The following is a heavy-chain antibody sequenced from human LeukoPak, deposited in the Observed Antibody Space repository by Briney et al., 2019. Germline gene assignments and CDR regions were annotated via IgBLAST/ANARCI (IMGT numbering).Heavy chain of an antibody. J-gene: IGHJ1*01. CDR2: ISAYNGNT. CDR3: AFCPSSNCHAEHFQH. Sequence: ASVKVSCKASGYTFTNYGISWVRQAPGQGLEWMGWISAYNGNTNYAQKLQGRVTMTTDTSTSTAYMELRSLRSDDTAVYYCAFCPSSNCHAEHFQHWGQDTLVTVSS. CDR1: GYTFTNYG. V-gene: IGHV1-18*01. D-gene: IGHD2-2*01.